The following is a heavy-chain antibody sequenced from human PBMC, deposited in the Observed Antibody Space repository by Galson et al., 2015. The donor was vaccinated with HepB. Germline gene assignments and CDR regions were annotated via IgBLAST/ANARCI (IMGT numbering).Heavy chain of an antibody. Sequence: SLRLSCAASGFTFSSYGMHWVRQAPGKGLEWVAIISYDGSNIYHADSVKGRLTISRDNSKNTLYLQMNSLRPADTAVYYCARDGAYCSSTSCYSLGNWFDPWGQGTLVTVSS. J-gene: IGHJ5*02. CDR3: ARDGAYCSSTSCYSLGNWFDP. D-gene: IGHD2-2*02. CDR2: ISYDGSNI. V-gene: IGHV3-30*03. CDR1: GFTFSSYG.